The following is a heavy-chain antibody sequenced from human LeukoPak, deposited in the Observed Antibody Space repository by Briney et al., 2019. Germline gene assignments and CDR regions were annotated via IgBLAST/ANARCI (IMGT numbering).Heavy chain of an antibody. D-gene: IGHD3-16*01. J-gene: IGHJ6*02. CDR1: GFTFSSYW. CDR3: ARLGPWGYYYGMDV. V-gene: IGHV3-74*01. Sequence: PGGSLRLSCAASGFTFSSYWMHWVRQAPGKGLVWVSRINSDGSSTSYADSVKGRFTISRDNAKNTLYLQMNSLRAEDTAVYYCARLGPWGYYYGMDVWGQGTTVTVSS. CDR2: INSDGSST.